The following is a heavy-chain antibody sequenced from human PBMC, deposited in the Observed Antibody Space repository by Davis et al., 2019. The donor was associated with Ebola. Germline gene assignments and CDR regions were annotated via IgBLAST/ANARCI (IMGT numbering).Heavy chain of an antibody. D-gene: IGHD3-10*01. Sequence: SETLSLTCAVSGGSISSSNWWSWVRQPPGKGLEWIGEIYHSGSTNYNPSLKSRVTISVDKSKNQFSLKLSSVTAADTAVYYCARDFGPYYYYMDVWGKGTTVTVSS. CDR3: ARDFGPYYYYMDV. CDR1: GGSISSSNW. J-gene: IGHJ6*03. CDR2: IYHSGST. V-gene: IGHV4-4*02.